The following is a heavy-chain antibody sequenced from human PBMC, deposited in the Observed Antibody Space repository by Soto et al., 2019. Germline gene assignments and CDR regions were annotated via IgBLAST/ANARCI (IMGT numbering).Heavy chain of an antibody. D-gene: IGHD3-10*01. V-gene: IGHV2-5*02. Sequence: QITLKESGPTLVTPTQTLTLTCTFSGFSLSTSGVGVGWLRQPPGKDLECLALIYWDDDKRYSPSRKSRLTSTKDTSNNHVVLTMTNMDPMDTATYYCAHLSYNRKSSFEYWGGGSLVAVSS. CDR1: GFSLSTSGVG. CDR2: IYWDDDK. J-gene: IGHJ4*02. CDR3: AHLSYNRKSSFEY.